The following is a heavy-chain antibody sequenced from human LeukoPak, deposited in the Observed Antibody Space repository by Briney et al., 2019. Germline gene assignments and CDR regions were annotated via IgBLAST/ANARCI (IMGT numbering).Heavy chain of an antibody. D-gene: IGHD3-22*01. Sequence: SETLSLTCTVSGGSISSYYWSWIRQPPGKGLEWIGYIYYSGSTNYNPSLKSRGTISVDTSKNQFSRKLSYVTAADTAVYYCARDGGKRGVDSSGYYYVLALDVSGQGTTVTVSS. CDR2: IYYSGST. J-gene: IGHJ6*02. V-gene: IGHV4-59*01. CDR3: ARDGGKRGVDSSGYYYVLALDV. CDR1: GGSISSYY.